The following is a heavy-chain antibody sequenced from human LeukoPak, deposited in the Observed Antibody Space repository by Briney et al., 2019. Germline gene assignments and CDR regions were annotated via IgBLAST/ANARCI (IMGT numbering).Heavy chain of an antibody. V-gene: IGHV3-23*01. CDR3: ARDLGYCSGGDCYSAY. Sequence: GGSLRLSCAASGLTFSNYWMDWVRQAPGKGLEWVSAISGSGGSTYYADSVKGRFTISRDNSKNTLYLQMNSLRAEDTAVYYCARDLGYCSGGDCYSAYWGQGTLVTVSS. J-gene: IGHJ4*02. CDR1: GLTFSNYW. D-gene: IGHD2-15*01. CDR2: ISGSGGST.